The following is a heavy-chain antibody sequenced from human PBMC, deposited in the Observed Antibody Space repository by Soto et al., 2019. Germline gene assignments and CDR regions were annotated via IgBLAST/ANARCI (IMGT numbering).Heavy chain of an antibody. CDR2: VHYSWGS. CDR3: ARRGGYPTIDY. V-gene: IGHV4-59*12. Sequence: PSETLSLTCTVSGGSISSYHWSWIRQTPGKGLEWIGYVHYSWGSNYNPSLKSRVTISLDTSKNQFSLKLTSVTAADTAVYYCARRGGYPTIDYWGQGTLVTXSS. CDR1: GGSISSYH. D-gene: IGHD1-26*01. J-gene: IGHJ4*02.